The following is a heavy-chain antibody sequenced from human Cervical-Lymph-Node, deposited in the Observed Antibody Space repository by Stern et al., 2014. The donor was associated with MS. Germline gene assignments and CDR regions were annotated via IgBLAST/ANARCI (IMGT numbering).Heavy chain of an antibody. V-gene: IGHV3-21*06. CDR1: GFPFSNYT. J-gene: IGHJ4*02. Sequence: EVQLVESGGGLVKPGRSLRLSCEVSGFPFSNYTMYWVRQAPGPGLEWVSSISSTSKYIYYANSVKGRFTISRDNAKNSLYLQMNSLRAEDTAIYYCARARRGFDHWGQGTLVTVSS. CDR2: ISSTSKYI. CDR3: ARARRGFDH.